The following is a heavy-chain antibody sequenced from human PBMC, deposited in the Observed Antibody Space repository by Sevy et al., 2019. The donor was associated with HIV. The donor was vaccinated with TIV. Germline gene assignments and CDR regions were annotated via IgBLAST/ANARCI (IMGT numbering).Heavy chain of an antibody. Sequence: ASVKVSCKASGVTFNSYAFHWVRQAPGQGLEWMGGIIPMFGTTDYEQKFQGRVTIRADESTSTVYMEQSSLRSEDTAVYYCTRGVTKIIGGGYYFDYWGQGTLVTVSS. V-gene: IGHV1-69*13. CDR3: TRGVTKIIGGGYYFDY. D-gene: IGHD3-22*01. J-gene: IGHJ4*02. CDR1: GVTFNSYA. CDR2: IIPMFGTT.